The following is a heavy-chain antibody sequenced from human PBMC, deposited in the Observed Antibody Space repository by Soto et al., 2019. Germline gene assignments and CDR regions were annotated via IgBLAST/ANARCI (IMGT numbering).Heavy chain of an antibody. V-gene: IGHV4-39*01. Sequence: SETLSLTCTVSGGSISSSSYYWGWIRQPPGKGLVWIGSIYYSGSTYYNPSLKSRVTISVDTSKNQFPLKLSSVTAADTAVYYCARQIGYSGYINNWFDPWGQGTLVTVSS. D-gene: IGHD5-12*01. CDR3: ARQIGYSGYINNWFDP. J-gene: IGHJ5*02. CDR1: GGSISSSSYY. CDR2: IYYSGST.